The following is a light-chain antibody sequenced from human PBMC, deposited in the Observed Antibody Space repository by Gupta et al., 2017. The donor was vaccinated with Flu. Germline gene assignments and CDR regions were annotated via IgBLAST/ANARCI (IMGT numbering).Light chain of an antibody. CDR2: SAK. CDR1: QIIGTY. J-gene: IGKJ1*01. Sequence: GDRVIINCRASQIIGTYFNWYEVKTGEAPKLLIYSAKTLKSGVPSRFSGDGSGTDFTLTVNGLQPEDFATFFCQQTHTIPQTFGQGTKVDIK. V-gene: IGKV1-39*01. CDR3: QQTHTIPQT.